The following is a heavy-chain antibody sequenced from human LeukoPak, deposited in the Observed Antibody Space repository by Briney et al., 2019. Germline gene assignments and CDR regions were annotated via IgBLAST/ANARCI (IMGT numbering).Heavy chain of an antibody. CDR1: XFTXXXYN. V-gene: IGHV3-21*01. CDR3: ARDLDIVVVPASWFDP. Sequence: GGSLRLXCAASXFTXXXYNMNXXRXXPGKGLEWVSSISSXSTYLFYADSVKGRFNTSRDNAKNSLYLQMSSLRAEDTAVYYCARDLDIVVVPASWFDPWGQGTLVTVSS. J-gene: IGHJ5*02. CDR2: ISSXSTYL. D-gene: IGHD2-2*03.